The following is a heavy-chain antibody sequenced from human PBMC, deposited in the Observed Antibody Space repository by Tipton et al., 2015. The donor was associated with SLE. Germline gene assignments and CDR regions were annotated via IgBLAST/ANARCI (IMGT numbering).Heavy chain of an antibody. CDR2: IYYSGST. CDR3: ARVVEGYYYHMDV. D-gene: IGHD2-15*01. V-gene: IGHV4-39*07. Sequence: TLSLTCTVSGGSISSSSYYWGWIRQPPGKGLEWIGSIYYSGSTYYNPSLKSRVTISVDTSKNQFSLKLSSVTAADTAVYYCARVVEGYYYHMDVWGKGTTVTVSS. J-gene: IGHJ6*03. CDR1: GGSISSSSYY.